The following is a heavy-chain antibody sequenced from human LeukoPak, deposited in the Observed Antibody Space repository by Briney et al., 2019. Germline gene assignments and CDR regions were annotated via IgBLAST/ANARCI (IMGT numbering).Heavy chain of an antibody. CDR3: ARGGGNSYFQR. CDR1: GGSISSSSYY. J-gene: IGHJ1*01. CDR2: IYYSAST. Sequence: SETLSLTCTVSGGSISSSSYYWGRIRQHPGKGLEWIGYIYYSASTYYNPSLKSRVLIAVDTFENQFSLTLWSVTAADTAADYCARGGGNSYFQRWGQGTLVTVSS. D-gene: IGHD1-26*01. V-gene: IGHV4-31*03.